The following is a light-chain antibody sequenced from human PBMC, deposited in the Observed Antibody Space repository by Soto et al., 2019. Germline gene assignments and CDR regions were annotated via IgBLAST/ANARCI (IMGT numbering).Light chain of an antibody. CDR1: QDINNY. V-gene: IGKV1-33*01. Sequence: DIPLTQSPPSQSASVGDRVTITCQASQDINNYLNWYQQKPGKAPELLIYDASTLETGVPSRFSGSGSGTDFTFAISSLQPEDFATYYCQQYDNLPLTFGGGTKVEI. J-gene: IGKJ4*01. CDR2: DAS. CDR3: QQYDNLPLT.